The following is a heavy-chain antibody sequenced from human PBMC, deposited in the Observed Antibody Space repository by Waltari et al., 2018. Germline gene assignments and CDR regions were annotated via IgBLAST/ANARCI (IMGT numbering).Heavy chain of an antibody. CDR3: ARDGRYSSGWFDAFDI. D-gene: IGHD6-19*01. J-gene: IGHJ3*02. Sequence: QVQLVQSGAEVKKPGASVNVSCKASGYTFTSYGISWVRQAPGQGLEWMGLISVYNGNTNYAQKLQGRVTKTTDTSTSTAYMELRSLRSDDTAVYYCARDGRYSSGWFDAFDIWGQGTMVTVSS. CDR2: ISVYNGNT. CDR1: GYTFTSYG. V-gene: IGHV1-18*01.